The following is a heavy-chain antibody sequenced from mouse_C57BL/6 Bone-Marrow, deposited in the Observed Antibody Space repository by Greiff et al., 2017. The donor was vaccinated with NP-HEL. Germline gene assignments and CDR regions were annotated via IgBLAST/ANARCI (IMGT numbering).Heavy chain of an antibody. D-gene: IGHD1-1*01. Sequence: QVQLQQSGAELARPGASVKLSCKASGYTFTSYGISWVKQRTGQGLEWIGEIYPRSGNTYYNEKFKGKATLTADKSYSTAYMGLRSLTSEDSAVYFCARRDITTVVAPGFAYWGQGTLVTVSA. J-gene: IGHJ3*01. CDR1: GYTFTSYG. CDR2: IYPRSGNT. V-gene: IGHV1-81*01. CDR3: ARRDITTVVAPGFAY.